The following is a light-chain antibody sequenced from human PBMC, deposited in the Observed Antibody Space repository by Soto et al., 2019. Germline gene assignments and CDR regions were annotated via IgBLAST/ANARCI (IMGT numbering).Light chain of an antibody. CDR3: SSYTSTSTYV. Sequence: QSVLTQPASVSGSPGQSITISCTGTSSDVGGYNYVSWYQQYPGKAPKLMIYHASNRPSGVSNRFSGSKSGNSASLTISGLQAEDEADYYCSSYTSTSTYVFGTGTKVTVL. CDR1: SSDVGGYNY. V-gene: IGLV2-14*01. J-gene: IGLJ1*01. CDR2: HAS.